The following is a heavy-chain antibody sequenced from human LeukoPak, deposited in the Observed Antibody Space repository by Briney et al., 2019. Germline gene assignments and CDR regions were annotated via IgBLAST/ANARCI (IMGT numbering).Heavy chain of an antibody. CDR3: ARDPGGSSWFDY. V-gene: IGHV3-48*02. CDR2: ISSRRRTP. D-gene: IGHD6-13*01. Sequence: GGSLRLSCAASGFTFSSYNMHWVRQAPGKGLEWVSYISSRRRTPHYADSVKGRFTISRDNAKNSLYMQMNSLRDEDTAVYYCARDPGGSSWFDYWGQGTLVTVSS. J-gene: IGHJ4*02. CDR1: GFTFSSYN.